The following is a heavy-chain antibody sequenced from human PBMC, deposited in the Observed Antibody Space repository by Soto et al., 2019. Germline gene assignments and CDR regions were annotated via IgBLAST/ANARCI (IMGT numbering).Heavy chain of an antibody. J-gene: IGHJ3*02. CDR2: IIPIFGTA. V-gene: IGHV1-69*06. CDR1: GGTFSSYA. D-gene: IGHD3-22*01. Sequence: SSVKDSCKASGGTFSSYAISWVRQAPGQGVEWMGGIIPIFGTANYAQKFQGRVTITADKSTSTAYMEPSSLRSEDTAVYYCARGLTGYYDSSGLGAFDIWGQGTMVTVSS. CDR3: ARGLTGYYDSSGLGAFDI.